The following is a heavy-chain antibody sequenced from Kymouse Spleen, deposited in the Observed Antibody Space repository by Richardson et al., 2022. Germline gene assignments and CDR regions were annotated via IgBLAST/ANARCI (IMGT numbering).Heavy chain of an antibody. CDR3: TPVQLERRPFDY. CDR2: IRSKANSYAT. CDR1: GFTFSGSA. V-gene: IGHV3-73*02. Sequence: EVQLVESGGGLVQPGGSLKLSCAASGFTFSGSAMHWVRQASGKGLEWVGRIRSKANSYATAYAASVKGRFTISRDDSKNTAYLQMNSLKTEDTAVYYCTPVQLERRPFDYWGQGTLVTVSS. D-gene: IGHD1-1*01. J-gene: IGHJ4*02.